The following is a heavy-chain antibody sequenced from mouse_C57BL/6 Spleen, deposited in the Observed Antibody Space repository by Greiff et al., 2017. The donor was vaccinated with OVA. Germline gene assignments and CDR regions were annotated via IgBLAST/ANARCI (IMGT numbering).Heavy chain of an antibody. CDR3: ARSEGTMVTTDYFDY. CDR2: IHPNSGST. V-gene: IGHV1-64*01. Sequence: VQLQQPGAELVKPGASVKLSCKASGYTFTSYWMHWVKQRPGQGLEWIGMIHPNSGSTNYNEKFKSKATLTVDKSSSTAYMQLSSLTSEDSAVYYCARSEGTMVTTDYFDYWGQGTTLTVSS. J-gene: IGHJ2*01. D-gene: IGHD2-2*01. CDR1: GYTFTSYW.